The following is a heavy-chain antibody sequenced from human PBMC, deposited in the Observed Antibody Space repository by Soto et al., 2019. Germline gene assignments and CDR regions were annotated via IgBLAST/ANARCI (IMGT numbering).Heavy chain of an antibody. V-gene: IGHV2-26*01. CDR2: IFSNDEK. Sequence: SGPTLVNPTETLTLTCTVSGFSLSNARMGVSWIRQPPGKALEWLAHIFSNDEKSYSTSLKSRLTISKDTSKSQVVLTMTNMDPVDTATYYCARILYYYDSSGYFYDYWGQGTLVTVSS. J-gene: IGHJ4*02. D-gene: IGHD3-22*01. CDR1: GFSLSNARMG. CDR3: ARILYYYDSSGYFYDY.